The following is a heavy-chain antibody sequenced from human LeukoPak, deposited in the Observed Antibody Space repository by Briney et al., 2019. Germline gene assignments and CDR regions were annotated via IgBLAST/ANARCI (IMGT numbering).Heavy chain of an antibody. D-gene: IGHD6-13*01. CDR1: GYTFTSYG. Sequence: ASVKLSCKASGYTFTSYGISWVRQSPEQRLEWMGWISAYNGNTNYEQKLQGRVTMTTDTSTSTAYMELRSLRSDDTAVYYCARDLLVQGDYWGQGTRVTVSS. CDR3: ARDLLVQGDY. CDR2: ISAYNGNT. V-gene: IGHV1-18*01. J-gene: IGHJ4*02.